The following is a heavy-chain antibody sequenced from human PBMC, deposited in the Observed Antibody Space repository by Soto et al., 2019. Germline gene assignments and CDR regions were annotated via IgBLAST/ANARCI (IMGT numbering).Heavy chain of an antibody. CDR2: IYYSGST. D-gene: IGHD2-21*01. Sequence: SETLSLTCTVSGGSISSYYWSWIRQPPGKGLEWIGYIYYSGSTDYNPSLKSRLIISVDVFKNQFYLNLTSVTAADTAVYYCARAASVFCGGRECHPHHWGQGTLVTVSS. J-gene: IGHJ1*01. CDR3: ARAASVFCGGRECHPHH. CDR1: GGSISSYY. V-gene: IGHV4-59*12.